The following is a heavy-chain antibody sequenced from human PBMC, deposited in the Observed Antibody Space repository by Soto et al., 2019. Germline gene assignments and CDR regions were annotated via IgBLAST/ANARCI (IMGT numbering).Heavy chain of an antibody. CDR1: GYTFTSYY. Sequence: ASVKVSCKASGYTFTSYYMHWVRQAPGQWLEWMGIINPSGGSTSYAQKFQGRVTMTRDTSTSTVYMKQSSLRTEDTAVYYCARGYSSGWYGPDVWGQGTTVTVSS. CDR2: INPSGGST. J-gene: IGHJ6*02. V-gene: IGHV1-46*03. D-gene: IGHD6-19*01. CDR3: ARGYSSGWYGPDV.